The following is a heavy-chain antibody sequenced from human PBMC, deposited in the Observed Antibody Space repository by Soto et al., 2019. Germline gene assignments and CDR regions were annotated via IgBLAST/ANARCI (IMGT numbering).Heavy chain of an antibody. Sequence: GGSLRLSCAASGFTFSNAWMSWVRQAPGRGLEWVAFIWYDGSNAVFADFVKGRLTYSRDNSKNTMSLQMDSLRGDDTAVYYCARDLQIGTHHHFDLWGQGTLVTVSS. CDR2: IWYDGSNA. CDR3: ARDLQIGTHHHFDL. V-gene: IGHV3-33*08. CDR1: GFTFSNAW. J-gene: IGHJ4*02.